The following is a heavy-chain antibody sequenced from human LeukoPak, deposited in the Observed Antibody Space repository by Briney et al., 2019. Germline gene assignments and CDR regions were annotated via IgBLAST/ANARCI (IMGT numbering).Heavy chain of an antibody. J-gene: IGHJ3*02. CDR1: GFTFSSYA. CDR3: AKWFGNYYDSSGYNEGSTLYLDI. V-gene: IGHV3-23*01. D-gene: IGHD3-22*01. CDR2: ISGSGGST. Sequence: GGSLRLSCAASGFTFSSYAMSWVRQAPGKGLEWVSAISGSGGSTYYADSVKGRFTISRDNSKNTLYLQMNSLRAEDTAVYYCAKWFGNYYDSSGYNEGSTLYLDIWGQGTMVTVSS.